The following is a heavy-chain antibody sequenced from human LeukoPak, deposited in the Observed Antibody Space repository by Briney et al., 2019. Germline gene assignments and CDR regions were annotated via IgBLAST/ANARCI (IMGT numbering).Heavy chain of an antibody. Sequence: SQTLSLTCTVSGGSISSGGYYWSWIRQPPGKGLEWIGYIYYSGSTNYNPSLKSRVTISVDTSKNQFSLKLSSVTAADTAVYYCARYTKGAFDIWGQGTMVTVSS. J-gene: IGHJ3*02. CDR3: ARYTKGAFDI. V-gene: IGHV4-61*08. CDR2: IYYSGST. CDR1: GGSISSGGYY.